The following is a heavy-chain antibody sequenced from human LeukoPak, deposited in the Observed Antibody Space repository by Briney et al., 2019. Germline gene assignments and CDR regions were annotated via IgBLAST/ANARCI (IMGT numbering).Heavy chain of an antibody. CDR3: AKDRYSSGWGSWYFDY. J-gene: IGHJ4*02. D-gene: IGHD6-19*01. Sequence: GGSLRLSCAASGFTFSSYAMSWVRQAPGKGLEWVSAISGSGGSTYYADSVKGRFTISRGNSKNTLYLQMNSLRAEDTAVYYCAKDRYSSGWGSWYFDYWGQGTLVTVSS. CDR2: ISGSGGST. CDR1: GFTFSSYA. V-gene: IGHV3-23*01.